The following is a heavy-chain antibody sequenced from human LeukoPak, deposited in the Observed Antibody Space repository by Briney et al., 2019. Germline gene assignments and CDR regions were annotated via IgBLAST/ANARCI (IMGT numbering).Heavy chain of an antibody. CDR3: ARDYDILTTYYYYGMDV. CDR2: ISYDGSSK. D-gene: IGHD3-9*01. CDR1: GFSFSNYA. J-gene: IGHJ6*02. V-gene: IGHV3-30-3*01. Sequence: GRSLRLSCAASGFSFSNYAIHWVRQAPGKGLEWVALISYDGSSKYYADSVKGRFTISRDNSKNTLYLQMNSLRAEDTAVYYCARDYDILTTYYYYGMDVWGQGTTVTVSS.